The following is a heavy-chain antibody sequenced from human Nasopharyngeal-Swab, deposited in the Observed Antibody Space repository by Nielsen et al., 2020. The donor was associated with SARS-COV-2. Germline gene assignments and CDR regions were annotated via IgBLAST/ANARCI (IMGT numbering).Heavy chain of an antibody. Sequence: GGSLRLSCAASGFTFSSYSMNWVRQAPGKGLEWVSSISSSSSYIYYADSVKGRFTISRDNAKNSLYLQMNSLRAEDTAVYYCARDSNTYYDFWSGYGNVDYWGQGTLVTVSS. CDR2: ISSSSSYI. V-gene: IGHV3-21*01. CDR3: ARDSNTYYDFWSGYGNVDY. J-gene: IGHJ4*02. D-gene: IGHD3-3*01. CDR1: GFTFSSYS.